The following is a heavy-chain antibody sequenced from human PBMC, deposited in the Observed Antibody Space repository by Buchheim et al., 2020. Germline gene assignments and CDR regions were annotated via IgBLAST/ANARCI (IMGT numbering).Heavy chain of an antibody. V-gene: IGHV3-30*18. CDR3: AKDLEDGYNSNYFDY. CDR1: GFTFSSYG. D-gene: IGHD5-24*01. J-gene: IGHJ4*02. CDR2: ISHDGSNK. Sequence: QVQLVESGGGVVQPGRSLRLSCAASGFTFSSYGMHWVRQAPGKGLEWVAVISHDGSNKYCADSVKGRFTISRDNPKNTLYLQMNSLRAEDTAVYYCAKDLEDGYNSNYFDYWGQGTL.